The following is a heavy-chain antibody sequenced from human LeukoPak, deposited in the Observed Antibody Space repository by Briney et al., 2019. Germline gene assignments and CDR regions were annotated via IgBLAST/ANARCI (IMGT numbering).Heavy chain of an antibody. CDR2: IWYDGSNK. CDR1: GFTFSSYG. V-gene: IGHV3-33*06. Sequence: GRSLRLSCAASGFTFSSYGMHWVRQAPGKGLEWVAVIWYDGSNKYYADSVKGRFTISRDNSKNTLYLQMNSLRAEDTAVYYCAKDGGDVAVPAVHYFDYWGQGTLVTVSS. D-gene: IGHD2-2*01. J-gene: IGHJ4*02. CDR3: AKDGGDVAVPAVHYFDY.